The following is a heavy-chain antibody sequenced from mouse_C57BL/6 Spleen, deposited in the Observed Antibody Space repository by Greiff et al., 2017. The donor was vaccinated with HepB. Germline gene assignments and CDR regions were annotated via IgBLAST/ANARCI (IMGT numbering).Heavy chain of an antibody. D-gene: IGHD2-2*01. Sequence: EVQLQQSGPELVKPGASVKIPCKASGYTFTDYNMDWVKQSHGKSLEWIGDINPNNGGTIYNQKFKGKATLTVDKSSSTAYMELRSLTSEDTAVYYWARSIGYSLDFDVWGTGTTVTVSS. J-gene: IGHJ1*03. CDR1: GYTFTDYN. V-gene: IGHV1-18*01. CDR2: INPNNGGT. CDR3: ARSIGYSLDFDV.